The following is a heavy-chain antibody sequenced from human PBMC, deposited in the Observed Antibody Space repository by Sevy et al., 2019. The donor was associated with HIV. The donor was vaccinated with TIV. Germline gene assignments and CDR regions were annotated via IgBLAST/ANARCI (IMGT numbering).Heavy chain of an antibody. CDR3: VREGAPYRNIRYCSGNNCFYNWFDP. V-gene: IGHV3-53*05. CDR2: IYSDGST. D-gene: IGHD2-15*01. Sequence: GGSLRLSCAASGFTVSTSFMSWVRQAPGKGLEWVSVIYSDGSTYYPDSVKARFTISRDNSKNTVYLQMNRLRAEDTAFYYCVREGAPYRNIRYCSGNNCFYNWFDPWGQGTLVTVSS. J-gene: IGHJ5*02. CDR1: GFTVSTSF.